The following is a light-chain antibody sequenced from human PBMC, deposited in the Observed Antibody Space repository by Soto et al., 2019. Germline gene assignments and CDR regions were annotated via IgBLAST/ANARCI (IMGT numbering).Light chain of an antibody. Sequence: QSALTQPRSVSGSPGQSVTISCTGTSSDVGGYNYVSWYQQHPGKAPKLMICDVSKRPSGVPDRFSGSKSGNTASLTISGLQAEDEADYYCCSYAGGPYVFGTRTKVTVL. CDR2: DVS. CDR3: CSYAGGPYV. J-gene: IGLJ1*01. CDR1: SSDVGGYNY. V-gene: IGLV2-11*01.